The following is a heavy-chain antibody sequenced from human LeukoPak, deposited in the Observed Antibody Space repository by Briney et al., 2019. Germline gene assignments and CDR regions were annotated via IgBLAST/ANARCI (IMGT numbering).Heavy chain of an antibody. CDR3: ARTRYYYNSRSYGAPYYFDY. V-gene: IGHV4-39*01. D-gene: IGHD3-10*01. Sequence: SETLSLTCTVSGDSISSSSYSWGWIRQPPGKGLEWIGSIYYSGSTYYNPSLKSRVTISVDTSKNQFSLKLSSVTAADTAVYYCARTRYYYNSRSYGAPYYFDYWGQGTLVTVSS. CDR1: GDSISSSSYS. J-gene: IGHJ4*02. CDR2: IYYSGST.